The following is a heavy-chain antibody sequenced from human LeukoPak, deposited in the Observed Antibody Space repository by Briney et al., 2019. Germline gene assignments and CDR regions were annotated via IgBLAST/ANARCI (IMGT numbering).Heavy chain of an antibody. Sequence: SETLSLTCTVSGGSISNYWSWIRQPPGKGLEWIGYIYDSGSTNYNPSLKSRVTISVDTSKNQFSLKLNSVTAADTAVYYCARHYGPWGQGTLVTVSS. CDR2: IYDSGST. D-gene: IGHD3-10*01. J-gene: IGHJ5*02. V-gene: IGHV4-59*08. CDR3: ARHYGP. CDR1: GGSISNY.